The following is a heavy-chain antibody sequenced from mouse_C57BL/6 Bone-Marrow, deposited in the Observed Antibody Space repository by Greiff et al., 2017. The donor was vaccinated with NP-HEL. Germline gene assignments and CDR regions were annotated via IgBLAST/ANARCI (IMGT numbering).Heavy chain of an antibody. J-gene: IGHJ1*03. Sequence: EVKLMESGGGLVQPGESLKLSCESNEYEFPSHDMSWVRKTPEKRLELVAAINSDGGSTYYPDTMERRFIISRDNTKKTLYLQMSSLRSEDTALYNCARHGDDGYYWYFDVWGTGTTVTVSS. D-gene: IGHD2-3*01. CDR3: ARHGDDGYYWYFDV. V-gene: IGHV5-2*01. CDR1: EYEFPSHD. CDR2: INSDGGST.